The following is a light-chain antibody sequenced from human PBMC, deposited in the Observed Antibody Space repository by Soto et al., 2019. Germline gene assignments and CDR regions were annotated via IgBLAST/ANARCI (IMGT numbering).Light chain of an antibody. V-gene: IGLV2-18*02. CDR3: SSYTSSSTYV. CDR1: GSDIGTYNR. CDR2: DVS. J-gene: IGLJ1*01. Sequence: QSALTQPPSVSGSPGQSVASSCTGTGSDIGTYNRVSWYQQPPGTAPKLMIYDVSDRPSGVPDRFSGSKSGNTASLTISGLQAEDEADYYCSSYTSSSTYVFGTGTKVTVL.